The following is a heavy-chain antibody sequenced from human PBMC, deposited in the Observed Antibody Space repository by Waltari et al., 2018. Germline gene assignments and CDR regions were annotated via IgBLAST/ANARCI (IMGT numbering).Heavy chain of an antibody. J-gene: IGHJ6*02. CDR3: ARPGRYCSGGSCRFYYYYGMDV. D-gene: IGHD2-15*01. V-gene: IGHV1-69*05. CDR2: IIPIFGTA. Sequence: QVQLVQSGAEVKKPGSSVKVSCTASGGHFSSYAISWVRQAPGQGLEWMGGIIPIFGTANYAQKFQGRVTITTDESTSTAYMELSSLRSEDTAVYYCARPGRYCSGGSCRFYYYYGMDVWGQGTTVTVSS. CDR1: GGHFSSYA.